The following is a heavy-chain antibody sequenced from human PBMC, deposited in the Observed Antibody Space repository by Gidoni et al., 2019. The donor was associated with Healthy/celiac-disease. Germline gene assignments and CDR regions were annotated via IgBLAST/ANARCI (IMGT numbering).Heavy chain of an antibody. J-gene: IGHJ4*02. V-gene: IGHV3-23*01. D-gene: IGHD3-3*01. CDR2: ISGSGGST. CDR1: GFTFSSYA. Sequence: EVQLLESGGGLVQPGGSLRLSCAASGFTFSSYAMSWVRQAPGKGLEWVSAISGSGGSTYYADSVKGRFTISRDNSKNTLYLQMNSLRAEDTAVYYCANVLIGDYDFWSGYGDGPYFDYWGQGTLVTVSS. CDR3: ANVLIGDYDFWSGYGDGPYFDY.